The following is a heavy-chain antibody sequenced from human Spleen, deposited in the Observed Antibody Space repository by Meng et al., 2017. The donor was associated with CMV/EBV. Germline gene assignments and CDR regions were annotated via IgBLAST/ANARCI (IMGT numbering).Heavy chain of an antibody. V-gene: IGHV3-20*04. CDR3: ARDQRDGSSWTEY. D-gene: IGHD3-22*01. Sequence: GGSLRLSCAASGFTFDDYGMNWVRQVPGKGLEWVSGINWNGYSTGYADSVKGRFTISRDNAKNSLYLQMSGLRAEDTAFYYCARDQRDGSSWTEYWGQGTLVTVSS. J-gene: IGHJ4*02. CDR1: GFTFDDYG. CDR2: INWNGYST.